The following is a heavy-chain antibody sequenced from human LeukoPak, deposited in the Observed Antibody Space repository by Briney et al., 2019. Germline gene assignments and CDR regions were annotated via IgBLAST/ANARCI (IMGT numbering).Heavy chain of an antibody. CDR3: AKDNTRYSTSGYFDY. V-gene: IGHV3-33*06. CDR2: IWYDGSNK. CDR1: GLTFSSYG. J-gene: IGHJ4*02. Sequence: GGSLRLSCAASGLTFSSYGMHWGRQAPGKGLEWEAVIWYDGSNKYYADSVKGRFTISRDNSKNTLYLQMNSLRAEDTAVYYCAKDNTRYSTSGYFDYWGQGTLAIVSS. D-gene: IGHD3-16*02.